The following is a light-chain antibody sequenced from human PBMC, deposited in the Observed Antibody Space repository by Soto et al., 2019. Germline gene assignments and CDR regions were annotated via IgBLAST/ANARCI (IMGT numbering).Light chain of an antibody. CDR3: HQYNNWPPA. CDR1: QSVSTT. Sequence: EIVMTQSPATLSVSLGERVTLSCRASQSVSTTLAWYQQQPGQAPRLLIYGASTRATGIPARFSGSGSGTEFTLSIGSLQSEDFAVYYCHQYNNWPPAFGGGTKVEIK. CDR2: GAS. V-gene: IGKV3-15*01. J-gene: IGKJ4*01.